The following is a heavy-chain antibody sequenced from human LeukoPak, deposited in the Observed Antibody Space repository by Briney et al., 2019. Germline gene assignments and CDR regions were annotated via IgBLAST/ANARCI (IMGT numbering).Heavy chain of an antibody. Sequence: GGSLRLSCAASGFIFSNYAMHWVRQAPGKGLDWVAVVSHDGSSKYYADSVKGRFTIPRDDSKNTLYLQMNSLRTEDTAVYFCARAAGPAAAFDYWGQGTLVTVSS. D-gene: IGHD2-2*01. CDR3: ARAAGPAAAFDY. CDR1: GFIFSNYA. J-gene: IGHJ4*02. V-gene: IGHV3-30-3*01. CDR2: VSHDGSSK.